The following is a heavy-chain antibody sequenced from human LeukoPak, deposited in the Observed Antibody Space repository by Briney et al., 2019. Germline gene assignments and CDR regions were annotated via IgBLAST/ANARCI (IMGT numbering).Heavy chain of an antibody. V-gene: IGHV3-48*01. J-gene: IGHJ3*02. Sequence: GGSLRLSCEASGFSFRGRWMTWVRQAPWRGLEWVSSISSGGSTINYADSVKGRFTISRDNAKHSRYLQMTSLRAEDTAVYYCARGGTIFGVLINAFDIWGQGTMVTVSS. CDR1: GFSFRGRW. CDR3: ARGGTIFGVLINAFDI. CDR2: ISSGGSTI. D-gene: IGHD3-3*01.